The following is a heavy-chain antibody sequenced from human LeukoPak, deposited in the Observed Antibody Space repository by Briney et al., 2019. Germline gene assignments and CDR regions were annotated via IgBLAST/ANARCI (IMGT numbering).Heavy chain of an antibody. J-gene: IGHJ4*02. CDR2: INPNSGGT. CDR3: ARDNHDFWSDKGDYFDY. D-gene: IGHD3-3*01. Sequence: ASVKVSCKASGYTFTGYYMHWVRQAPGQGLEWMGWINPNSGGTNYAQKFQGRVTMTRDTSTSTAYMELRSLRSDDTAVYYCARDNHDFWSDKGDYFDYWGQGTLVTVSS. CDR1: GYTFTGYY. V-gene: IGHV1-2*02.